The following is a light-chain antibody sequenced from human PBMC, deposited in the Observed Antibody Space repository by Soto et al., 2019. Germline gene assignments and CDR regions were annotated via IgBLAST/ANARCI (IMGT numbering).Light chain of an antibody. J-gene: IGKJ5*01. CDR2: DAS. CDR3: QQRSNWPPST. CDR1: QSVSSY. Sequence: EIVLTQSPATLSLSPGERATLSCRASQSVSSYLAWYQQKPGQAPRLLIYDASNRATGIPARFSGSGSGTDFTPPISSLEPEDFAVYYWQQRSNWPPSTFGQGTRLEIK. V-gene: IGKV3-11*01.